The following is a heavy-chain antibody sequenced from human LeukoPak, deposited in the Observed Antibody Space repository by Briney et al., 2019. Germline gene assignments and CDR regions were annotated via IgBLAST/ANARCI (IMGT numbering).Heavy chain of an antibody. J-gene: IGHJ6*02. CDR1: GGSISSYY. CDR3: ARDLSSSIPNPYGMDV. Sequence: SETLSLTCTVSGGSISSYYWSWIRQPPGKGLEWIGYIYYSGSTNYNPSLKSRVTISVDTSQNQFSLKLSSVTAADTAVYYCARDLSSSIPNPYGMDVWGQGTTVTVSS. CDR2: IYYSGST. D-gene: IGHD6-6*01. V-gene: IGHV4-59*01.